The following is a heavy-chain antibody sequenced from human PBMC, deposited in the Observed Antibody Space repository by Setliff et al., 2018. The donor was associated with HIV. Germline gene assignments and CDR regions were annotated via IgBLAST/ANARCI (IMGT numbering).Heavy chain of an antibody. Sequence: GESLKISCKTSGYDFTTNWVGWACQMPGKGLEWMGIIRPADSDTRVNPSFQGHVTISADKSISTTYLQWSSLRASDTAMYYCARAFSAGWFDSWGQGTLVTSPQ. D-gene: IGHD6-13*01. J-gene: IGHJ5*01. CDR2: IRPADSDT. V-gene: IGHV5-51*01. CDR1: GYDFTTNW. CDR3: ARAFSAGWFDS.